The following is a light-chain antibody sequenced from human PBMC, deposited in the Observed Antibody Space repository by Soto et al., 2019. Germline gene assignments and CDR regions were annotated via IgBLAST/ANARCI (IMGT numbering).Light chain of an antibody. Sequence: IRRTQFPSSLSVSVGDRVTITCRASQSISSYLNWYQHKPGKAPKVMIYAASSLQSGVPSRFSGSGSGTDFTLTISSLQAEDFATYYCQQSYNTLITFGHGTKVDIK. V-gene: IGKV1-39*01. J-gene: IGKJ3*01. CDR2: AAS. CDR3: QQSYNTLIT. CDR1: QSISSY.